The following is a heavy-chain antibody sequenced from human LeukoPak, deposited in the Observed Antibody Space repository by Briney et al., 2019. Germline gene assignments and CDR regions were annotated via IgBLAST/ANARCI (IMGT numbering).Heavy chain of an antibody. CDR1: GFTFSSYS. CDR2: ISSSSSYI. D-gene: IGHD1-26*01. V-gene: IGHV3-21*01. Sequence: PGGSLRLSCAASGFTFSSYSKNWVRQAPGKGLEWVSSISSSSSYIYYADSVKGRFTISRDNAKNSLYLQMNSLRAEDTAVYYCAREGATAFDYWGQGTLVTVSS. CDR3: AREGATAFDY. J-gene: IGHJ4*02.